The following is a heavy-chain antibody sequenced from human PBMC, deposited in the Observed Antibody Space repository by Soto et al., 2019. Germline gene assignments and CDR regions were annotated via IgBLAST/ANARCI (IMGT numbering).Heavy chain of an antibody. Sequence: SVSNAWMSWVRQAPGKGLEWVGRIKSKTDGGTTDYAAPVKGRFTISRDDSKNTLYLQMNSLKTEDTAVYYCTTDPYYGGDSWAFDYWGQGTLVTVSS. V-gene: IGHV3-15*01. J-gene: IGHJ4*02. CDR2: IKSKTDGGTT. CDR1: SVSNAW. CDR3: TTDPYYGGDSWAFDY. D-gene: IGHD2-21*02.